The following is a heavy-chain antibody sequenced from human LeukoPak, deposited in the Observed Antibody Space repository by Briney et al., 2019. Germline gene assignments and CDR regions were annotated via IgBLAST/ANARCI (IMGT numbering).Heavy chain of an antibody. J-gene: IGHJ3*02. V-gene: IGHV3-23*01. Sequence: GGSLRLSCATSGFTFSSYAMSWVREAPGKGLEWVSAISGSGGSTYYADSVKGRFTISRDNSKNTLYLQMNSLRAEDTAAYYCAKDGGACSSTSCYPDAFDIWGQGTMVTVSS. CDR3: AKDGGACSSTSCYPDAFDI. CDR1: GFTFSSYA. D-gene: IGHD2-2*01. CDR2: ISGSGGST.